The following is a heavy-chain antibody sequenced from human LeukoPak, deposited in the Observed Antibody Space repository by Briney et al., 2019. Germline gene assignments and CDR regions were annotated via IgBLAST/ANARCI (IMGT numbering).Heavy chain of an antibody. V-gene: IGHV5-51*01. Sequence: GESLKISCKGSGYSFTSYCIGWVRQMPGKGLGWMGTIYPGDSGTRYSPSFQGQVTISADKSISTAYLQWSSLKASDTAMYYCARLGKDDSSGYYRPPYYYYYGMDVWGQGTTVTVSS. CDR3: ARLGKDDSSGYYRPPYYYYYGMDV. J-gene: IGHJ6*02. CDR2: IYPGDSGT. D-gene: IGHD3-22*01. CDR1: GYSFTSYC.